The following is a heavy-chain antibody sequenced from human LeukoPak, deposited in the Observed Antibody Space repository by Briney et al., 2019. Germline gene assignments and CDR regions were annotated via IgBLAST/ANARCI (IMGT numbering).Heavy chain of an antibody. Sequence: GGSLRLSCAASGFTFSNYAMNWVRQVPGKGLEWVSIITDSGGDTNYADSVKGRFTISRDNSKSTLYLQMNRLRAEDTATYSCAKPAGGVCNSGGCYARVFDYWGQGTLVTVSS. CDR3: AKPAGGVCNSGGCYARVFDY. CDR1: GFTFSNYA. J-gene: IGHJ4*02. CDR2: ITDSGGDT. V-gene: IGHV3-23*01. D-gene: IGHD2-15*01.